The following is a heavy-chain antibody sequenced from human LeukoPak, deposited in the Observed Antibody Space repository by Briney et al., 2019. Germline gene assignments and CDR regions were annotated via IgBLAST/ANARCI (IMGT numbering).Heavy chain of an antibody. V-gene: IGHV3-7*01. Sequence: ETLSLTCTVSGGSISSYYWSCIRQPPGKGLEWVANIKQDGSEKYYVDSVKGRFTISRDNAKNSLYLQMNSLRAEDTAVYYCARGYYDLDVWGKGTTVTVSS. J-gene: IGHJ6*03. CDR1: GGSISSYY. CDR3: ARGYYDLDV. CDR2: IKQDGSEK.